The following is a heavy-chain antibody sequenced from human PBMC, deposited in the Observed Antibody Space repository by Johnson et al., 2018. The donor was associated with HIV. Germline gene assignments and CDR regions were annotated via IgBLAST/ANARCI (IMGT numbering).Heavy chain of an antibody. D-gene: IGHD2/OR15-2a*01. J-gene: IGHJ3*02. Sequence: VHLVESGGGLVQPGGSLRLSCAAYGFTFSTYWMNWVRQAPGKGLEWVSVLFSGDTTYYADSVNGRFTISRDNSKNTLYLQMNSLRAEDTAVYYCARDQGARGSYFLFGVRYPFDIWGQGTMVTVSS. CDR1: GFTFSTYW. V-gene: IGHV3-66*01. CDR3: ARDQGARGSYFLFGVRYPFDI. CDR2: LFSGDTT.